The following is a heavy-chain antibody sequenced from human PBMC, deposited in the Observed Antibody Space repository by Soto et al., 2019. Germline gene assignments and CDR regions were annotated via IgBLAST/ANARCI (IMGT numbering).Heavy chain of an antibody. J-gene: IGHJ5*02. Sequence: SDTLSLTCAGCGGAFSAYYWSWIRQPPGKGLEWIGEINHSGSTNYNPSLKSRVTISVDTSKNQFSLKLSSVTAADTAVYYCERGLAADGKLDWFDPWGQG. CDR2: INHSGST. CDR3: ERGLAADGKLDWFDP. V-gene: IGHV4-34*01. CDR1: GGAFSAYY. D-gene: IGHD6-13*01.